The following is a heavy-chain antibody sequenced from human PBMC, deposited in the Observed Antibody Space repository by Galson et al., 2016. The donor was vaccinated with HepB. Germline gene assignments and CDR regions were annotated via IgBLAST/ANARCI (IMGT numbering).Heavy chain of an antibody. D-gene: IGHD3-10*01. CDR1: GGSVSSSYY. CDR2: IYNSGTT. Sequence: SGGSVSSSYYWSWIRQPPGKGLEWIGFIYNSGTTNYNTSLKSRVTISADTSKNQFSLKLTSVTAADTAVYYCARDQSGSYMMYWGQGTLVTVSS. CDR3: ARDQSGSYMMY. V-gene: IGHV4-61*01. J-gene: IGHJ4*02.